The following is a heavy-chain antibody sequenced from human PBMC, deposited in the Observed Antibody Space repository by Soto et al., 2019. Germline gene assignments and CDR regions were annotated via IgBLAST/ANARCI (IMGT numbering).Heavy chain of an antibody. CDR3: AKDLRGVAVALTNN. Sequence: PGGSLRLSCAASGFTFSSYDMSWVRQAPGKGLEWVSGISGSGGSTYYADPVKGRFTISRDNSKNTLYLQMNSLRAEDTAVYYCAKDLRGVAVALTNNWGQGTLVTVSS. D-gene: IGHD6-19*01. J-gene: IGHJ4*02. CDR1: GFTFSSYD. CDR2: ISGSGGST. V-gene: IGHV3-23*01.